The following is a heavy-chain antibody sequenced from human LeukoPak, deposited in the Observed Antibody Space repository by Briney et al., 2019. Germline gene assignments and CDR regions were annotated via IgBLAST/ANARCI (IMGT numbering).Heavy chain of an antibody. CDR1: GGSFSGYY. CDR3: ARGVVPAAIRRRGGWFDP. J-gene: IGHJ5*02. Sequence: SKTLSLTCAVYGGSFSGYYCSWIRQPPGKGLEWIGEINHSGSTNYNPSLKSRVTISVDTSKNQFSLKLSSVTAADTAVYYCARGVVPAAIRRRGGWFDPWGQGTLVTVSS. CDR2: INHSGST. D-gene: IGHD2-2*01. V-gene: IGHV4-34*01.